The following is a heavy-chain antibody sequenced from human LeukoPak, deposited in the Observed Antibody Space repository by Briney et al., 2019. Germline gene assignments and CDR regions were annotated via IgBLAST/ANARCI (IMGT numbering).Heavy chain of an antibody. J-gene: IGHJ3*02. CDR3: AREEFFSPRLGAFDI. D-gene: IGHD3-16*01. CDR1: GFTFSDYY. CDR2: ISSSGSTI. Sequence: PGGSLRLSCAASGFTFSDYYMSWIRQAPGKGLEWVSYISSSGSTIYYADSVKGRFTISRDNAKNSLYLQMNSLRAEDTAVYYCAREEFFSPRLGAFDIWGQGTMVTVSS. V-gene: IGHV3-11*04.